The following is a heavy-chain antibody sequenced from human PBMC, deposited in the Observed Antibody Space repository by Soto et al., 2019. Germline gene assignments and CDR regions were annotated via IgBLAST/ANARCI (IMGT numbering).Heavy chain of an antibody. D-gene: IGHD2-8*01. Sequence: SVKVSCKASGGTFSSYAISWVRQAPGQGLEWMGGIIPIFGTANYAQKFQGRVTITADESTSTAYMELSSLRSEDTAVYYCARSGFSNGVLYYFDYWGQGTLVTVSS. CDR3: ARSGFSNGVLYYFDY. V-gene: IGHV1-69*13. CDR1: GGTFSSYA. J-gene: IGHJ4*02. CDR2: IIPIFGTA.